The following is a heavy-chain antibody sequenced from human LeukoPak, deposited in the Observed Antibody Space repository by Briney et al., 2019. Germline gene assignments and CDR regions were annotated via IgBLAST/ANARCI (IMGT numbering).Heavy chain of an antibody. V-gene: IGHV3-23*01. Sequence: GGSLRLSCAASGLTFTSSAMSWAPQAPGKGPEWVTAISGSGGSTYYADSVKGRFTISRDNSKHTLYRQMHRLRSEDPAVYYCAKGVGYYDSSGYSHYWGQGTLVTVP. CDR2: ISGSGGST. J-gene: IGHJ4*02. CDR3: AKGVGYYDSSGYSHY. D-gene: IGHD3-22*01. CDR1: GLTFTSSA.